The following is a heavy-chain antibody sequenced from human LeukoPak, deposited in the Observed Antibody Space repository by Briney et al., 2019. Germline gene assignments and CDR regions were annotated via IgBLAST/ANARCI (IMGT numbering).Heavy chain of an antibody. CDR1: GGSFSGYY. CDR2: INHSGST. CDR3: ARGVGVPAIYNYYGMDV. J-gene: IGHJ6*02. V-gene: IGHV4-34*01. Sequence: SETLSLTCAVYGGSFSGYYWSWIRQPPGKGLEWIGEINHSGSTNYNPSLKSRVTISVDTSKNQFSLKLSSVTAADTAVYYCARGVGVPAIYNYYGMDVWGQGTTVTVSS. D-gene: IGHD2-2*01.